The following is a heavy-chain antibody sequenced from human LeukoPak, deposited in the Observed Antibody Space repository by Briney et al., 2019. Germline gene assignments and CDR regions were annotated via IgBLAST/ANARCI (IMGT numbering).Heavy chain of an antibody. CDR2: IWSDGSRK. J-gene: IGHJ6*02. CDR1: GFIFSTYG. V-gene: IGHV3-30*02. CDR3: AKDLGYDLLTGPDV. D-gene: IGHD3-9*01. Sequence: GGSLRLSCAASGFIFSTYGMHWVRQAPGKGLEWVAVIWSDGSRKEYADSVKGRFAISRDNSKNTLYLQMSSLRAEDTAVYYCAKDLGYDLLTGPDVWGQGTTVTVSS.